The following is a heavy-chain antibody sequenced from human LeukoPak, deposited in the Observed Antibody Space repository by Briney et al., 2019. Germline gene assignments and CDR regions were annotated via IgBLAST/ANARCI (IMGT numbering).Heavy chain of an antibody. CDR2: IYYSGST. CDR1: GGSISSGDYY. D-gene: IGHD3-10*01. CDR3: ARRRYYGSERTDYFDY. V-gene: IGHV4-31*03. J-gene: IGHJ4*02. Sequence: PSQTLSLTCTVSGGSISSGDYYWSWIRQPPGKGLEWIGYIYYSGSTYHNPSLKSRVTISVDTSKNQFSLKLSPVTAADTAVYYCARRRYYGSERTDYFDYWGQGTLVTVSS.